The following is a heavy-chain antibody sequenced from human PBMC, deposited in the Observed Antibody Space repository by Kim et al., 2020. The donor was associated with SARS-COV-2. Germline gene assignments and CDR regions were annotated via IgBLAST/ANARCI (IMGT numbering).Heavy chain of an antibody. CDR3: AKTPSGSLSIKIVGVVGGRLFAY. D-gene: IGHD3-3*01. CDR1: GFTFSSYA. Sequence: GGSLRLSCAASGFTFSSYAMSWVRQAPGKGLEWVSAISGSGGSTYYADSVKGRFTISRDNSKNTLYLQMNSLRAEDTAVYYCAKTPSGSLSIKIVGVVGGRLFAYWGQRPLLTLPS. V-gene: IGHV3-23*01. CDR2: ISGSGGST. J-gene: IGHJ4*02.